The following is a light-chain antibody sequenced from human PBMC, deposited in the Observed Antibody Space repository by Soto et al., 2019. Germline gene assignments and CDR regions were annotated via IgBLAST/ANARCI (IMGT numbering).Light chain of an antibody. J-gene: IGLJ1*01. V-gene: IGLV2-14*01. CDR1: SSDIGVYNY. CDR3: SSYTSSSIGV. Sequence: QSALTQPASVSGSPGQSITISCTGTSSDIGVYNYVSWYQQHPGEAPKLMIYDVSDRPSGVSNRFSGSKSGNTASLTISGLQAEDEADYYCSSYTSSSIGVFGTGTKLTVL. CDR2: DVS.